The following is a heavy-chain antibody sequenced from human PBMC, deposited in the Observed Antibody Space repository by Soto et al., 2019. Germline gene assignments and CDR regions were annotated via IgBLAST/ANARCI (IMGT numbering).Heavy chain of an antibody. V-gene: IGHV1-69*01. CDR3: ARAAIHGSSWYFWFDP. CDR2: TIPMFGTT. CDR1: GGPFTRHR. J-gene: IGHJ5*02. Sequence: QVQLVQSGSEVKLPGSPGKFSCRPLGGPFTRHRFNGCRQALGQGLGGMGGTIPMFGTTNYAQKFKGRVTISADESTSTAYMELSSLRSEDAAVYYCARAAIHGSSWYFWFDPWGQGTLVTVSS. D-gene: IGHD6-13*01.